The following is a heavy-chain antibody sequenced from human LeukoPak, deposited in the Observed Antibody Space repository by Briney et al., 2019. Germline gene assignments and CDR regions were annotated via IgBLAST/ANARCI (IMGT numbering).Heavy chain of an antibody. CDR1: GGSFSGYY. CDR3: ARETKYCSGGSCYSDGLDI. CDR2: INHSGST. Sequence: SETLSLTCAAYGGSFSGYYWSWIRQPPGKGLEWIGEINHSGSTNYNPSLKSRVTISVNTSKKQFSLEVSSVTAADTAVYYCARETKYCSGGSCYSDGLDIWGQGTMVTVSS. J-gene: IGHJ3*02. D-gene: IGHD2-15*01. V-gene: IGHV4-34*01.